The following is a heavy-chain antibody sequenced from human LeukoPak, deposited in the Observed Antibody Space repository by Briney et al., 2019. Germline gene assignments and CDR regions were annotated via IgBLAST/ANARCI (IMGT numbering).Heavy chain of an antibody. CDR3: AGVRWLPSEADAFDI. V-gene: IGHV3-7*03. J-gene: IGHJ3*02. CDR2: IKQDGSEK. D-gene: IGHD5-24*01. CDR1: GFTFSSYW. Sequence: GGSLRLSCAASGFTFSSYWMSWVRQAPGKGLEWVANIKQDGSEKYYVDSVKGRFTISRDNAKNSLYLQMNSLRTEDTAVYYCAGVRWLPSEADAFDIWGQGTMVTVSS.